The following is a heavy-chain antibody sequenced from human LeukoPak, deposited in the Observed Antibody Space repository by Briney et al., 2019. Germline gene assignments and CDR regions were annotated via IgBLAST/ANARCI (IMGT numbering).Heavy chain of an antibody. D-gene: IGHD2-21*01. CDR3: ARNGQIAALTNAESLHH. CDR2: IRYDGRNK. V-gene: IGHV3-30*02. J-gene: IGHJ1*01. Sequence: GGSLRLSCAASGFTFGRSGMHWVRQAPGKGLEWVSFIRYDGRNKYHADSVQGRFTISRDNSKNTLYLQMNSLRTEDTAVYYCARNGQIAALTNAESLHHWGQGTLVTVSS. CDR1: GFTFGRSG.